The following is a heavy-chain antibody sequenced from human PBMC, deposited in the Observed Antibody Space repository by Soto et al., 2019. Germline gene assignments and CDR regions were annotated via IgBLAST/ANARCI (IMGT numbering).Heavy chain of an antibody. CDR2: IIPIFGTA. Sequence: QVQLVQSGAEVKKPGSSVKVSCKASGGTFSSYAISWVRQAPGQGLEWMGGIIPIFGTANYAQKFQGRVTITADESTSTGYMELSSLGSEDTAVYYCARETEDTAMVETYYYGMDVWGQGTTVTVSS. D-gene: IGHD5-18*01. V-gene: IGHV1-69*12. CDR1: GGTFSSYA. J-gene: IGHJ6*02. CDR3: ARETEDTAMVETYYYGMDV.